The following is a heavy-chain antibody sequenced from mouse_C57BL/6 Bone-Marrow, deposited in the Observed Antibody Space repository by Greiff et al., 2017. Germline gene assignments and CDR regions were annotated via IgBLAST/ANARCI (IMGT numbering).Heavy chain of an antibody. V-gene: IGHV1-64*01. CDR2: IHPNSGST. D-gene: IGHD1-1*02. J-gene: IGHJ3*01. CDR3: ASLGGYPLAY. CDR1: GYTFTSYW. Sequence: QVQLQQPGAELVKPGASVKLSCKASGYTFTSYWMHWVKQRPGQGLEWIGMIHPNSGSTNYTEKFKSKATLTVDTSSSTAYMQLSSLTSEDSAVFYCASLGGYPLAYWGQGTLVTVSA.